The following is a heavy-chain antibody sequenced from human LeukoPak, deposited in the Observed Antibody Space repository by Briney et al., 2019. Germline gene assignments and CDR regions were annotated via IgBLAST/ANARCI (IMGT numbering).Heavy chain of an antibody. CDR3: ATDLVILPGSHTVNWNRPGSHAFDI. D-gene: IGHD1-1*01. Sequence: ASVKVSCKVSGYTLTELSMHWVRQAPGKGLEWMGGFDPEDGETIYAQKFQGRVTMTEDTSTDTAYMELSSLRSEDTAVYYCATDLVILPGSHTVNWNRPGSHAFDIWGQGTMVTVSS. CDR2: FDPEDGET. J-gene: IGHJ3*02. CDR1: GYTLTELS. V-gene: IGHV1-24*01.